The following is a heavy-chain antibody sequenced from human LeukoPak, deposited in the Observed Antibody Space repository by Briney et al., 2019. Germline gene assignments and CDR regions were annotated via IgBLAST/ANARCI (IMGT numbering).Heavy chain of an antibody. CDR2: ISSSSSYT. CDR1: GFTFSDYY. V-gene: IGHV3-11*06. D-gene: IGHD3-10*01. J-gene: IGHJ4*02. CDR3: ARGGYGTGPDY. Sequence: GGSLRLSCAASGFTFSDYYMSWIRQAPGKGLEWVSYISSSSSYTNYADSVKGRFTISRDNAKNTLYLQMNSLRAEDTAVYYCARGGYGTGPDYWGQGTLVTVSS.